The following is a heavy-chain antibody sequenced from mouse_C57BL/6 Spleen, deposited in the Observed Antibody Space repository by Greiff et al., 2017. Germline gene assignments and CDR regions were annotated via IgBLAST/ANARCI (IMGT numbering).Heavy chain of an antibody. D-gene: IGHD1-3*01. CDR2: LSSGGSYT. Sequence: EVQRVESGGDLVKPGGSLKLSCAASGFTFSSYGMSWVRQTPDKRLEWVATLSSGGSYTYYPDSVTGRFTISRDNAKNTLYLQMSSLKSDDTAMYYGARQRSKGAWFAYWGQGTLVTVSA. V-gene: IGHV5-6*01. J-gene: IGHJ3*01. CDR1: GFTFSSYG. CDR3: ARQRSKGAWFAY.